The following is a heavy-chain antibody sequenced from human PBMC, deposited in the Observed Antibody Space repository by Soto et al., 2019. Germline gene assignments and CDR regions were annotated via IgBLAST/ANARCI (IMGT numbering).Heavy chain of an antibody. CDR3: ACSYITLVRGVIISRYYYCGMDV. CDR1: GYSFTSYW. CDR2: IDPSDSYT. V-gene: IGHV5-10-1*01. Sequence: GESLKISCKGSGYSFTSYWISWVRQMPGKGLEWMGRIDPSDSYTNYSPSFQGHVTISADKSISTAYLQWSSMKASDTAMYYCACSYITLVRGVIISRYYYCGMDVWGQGTTVTVSS. D-gene: IGHD3-10*01. J-gene: IGHJ6*02.